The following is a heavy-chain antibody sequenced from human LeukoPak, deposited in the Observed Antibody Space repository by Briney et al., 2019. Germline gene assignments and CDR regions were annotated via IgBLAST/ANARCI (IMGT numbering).Heavy chain of an antibody. V-gene: IGHV1-3*01. CDR2: INAGNGNT. CDR1: GYTFTSYA. CDR3: ARGYDSSGYLPYYYYYYGMDV. J-gene: IGHJ6*02. D-gene: IGHD3-22*01. Sequence: ASVKVSCKASGYTFTSYAVHWVRQAPGQRLEWMGWINAGNGNTKYSQKFQGRVTITRDTSASTAYMELSSLRSEDTAVYYCARGYDSSGYLPYYYYYYGMDVWGQGTTVTVSS.